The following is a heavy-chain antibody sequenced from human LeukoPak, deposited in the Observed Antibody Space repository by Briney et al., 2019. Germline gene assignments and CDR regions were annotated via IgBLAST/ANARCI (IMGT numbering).Heavy chain of an antibody. J-gene: IGHJ5*02. V-gene: IGHV4-39*01. CDR2: IYYSGST. CDR3: ARQWGAPGWFDP. D-gene: IGHD1-14*01. Sequence: MASETLSLTCTVSGGSISSSSYYWGWIRQPPGKGLEWIGSIYYSGSTYYNPSLKSRVTISVDTSKNQFSLKLSSVTAADTAVYYCARQWGAPGWFDPWGQGTLVTVSS. CDR1: GGSISSSSYY.